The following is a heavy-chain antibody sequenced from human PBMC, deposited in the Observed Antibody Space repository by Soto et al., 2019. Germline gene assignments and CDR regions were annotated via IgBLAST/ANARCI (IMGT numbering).Heavy chain of an antibody. CDR1: GYTFTSYD. Sequence: ASVKVSCKASGYTFTSYDINWVRQATGQGLEWMGWMNPNSGNTGYAQKFQGRVTMTRNTSISTAYMELSSLRSEDTAVYYCARAPNNYYGSGSAYYMDVWGKGTTVTVSS. CDR3: ARAPNNYYGSGSAYYMDV. J-gene: IGHJ6*03. D-gene: IGHD3-10*01. V-gene: IGHV1-8*01. CDR2: MNPNSGNT.